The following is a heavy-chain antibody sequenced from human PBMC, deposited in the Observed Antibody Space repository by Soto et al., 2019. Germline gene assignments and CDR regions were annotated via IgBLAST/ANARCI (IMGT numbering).Heavy chain of an antibody. J-gene: IGHJ5*02. CDR3: ARDQGGGITIFGTPPAAGFDP. CDR1: GGSICSGGYS. CDR2: IYHSGST. V-gene: IGHV4-30-2*01. D-gene: IGHD3-3*01. Sequence: SETLSLTCAVSGGSICSGGYSWSWIRQPPGKSLEWIGYIYHSGSTYYNPSLKSRVTISVDTSTSTVYMELSSLRSEDTAVYYCARDQGGGITIFGTPPAAGFDPWGQGTLVTVSS.